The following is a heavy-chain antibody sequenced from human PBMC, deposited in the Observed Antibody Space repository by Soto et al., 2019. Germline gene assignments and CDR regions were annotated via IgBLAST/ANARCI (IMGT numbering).Heavy chain of an antibody. CDR3: ASGVVIIGYYYYGMDV. Sequence: GPSVKVSCKASGGTFSSYAISWVRQAPGQGLEWMGGIIPIFGTANYAQKFQGRVTITADESTSTAYMELSSLRSEDTAVYYCASGVVIIGYYYYGMDVWGQGTTVTVSS. CDR1: GGTFSSYA. CDR2: IIPIFGTA. V-gene: IGHV1-69*13. J-gene: IGHJ6*02. D-gene: IGHD3-3*01.